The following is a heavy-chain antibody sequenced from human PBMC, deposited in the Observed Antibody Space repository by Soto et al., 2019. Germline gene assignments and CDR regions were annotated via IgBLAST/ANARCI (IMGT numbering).Heavy chain of an antibody. V-gene: IGHV3-74*01. CDR2: IGPHGSNM. CDR3: VRDNNRPYDY. Sequence: GTRQRSCPASGCTFSRHWMHWVRRAPGKGLVWVSHIGPHGSNMRDADSVQGRFTISRDNARNTLYLQMNSLRDEDTAVYYCVRDNNRPYDYWGQGILVTVSS. D-gene: IGHD1-1*01. CDR1: GCTFSRHW. J-gene: IGHJ4*02.